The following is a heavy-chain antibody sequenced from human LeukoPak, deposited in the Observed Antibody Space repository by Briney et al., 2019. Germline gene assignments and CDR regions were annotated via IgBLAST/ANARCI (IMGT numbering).Heavy chain of an antibody. CDR2: IYAGASP. Sequence: PSETLSLTCTVSGGSISSGSYYWSWIRQPAGKGLEWIGRIYAGASPTYNPSLKSRVTMSVNMSKNQFSLKLSSVTAADTAVYYCAREGIYGDYRHWGQGTLVTVSS. CDR3: AREGIYGDYRH. J-gene: IGHJ4*02. V-gene: IGHV4-61*02. CDR1: GGSISSGSYY. D-gene: IGHD4-17*01.